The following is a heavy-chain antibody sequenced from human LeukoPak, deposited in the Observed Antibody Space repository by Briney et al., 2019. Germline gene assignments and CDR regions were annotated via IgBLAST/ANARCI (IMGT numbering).Heavy chain of an antibody. D-gene: IGHD2-15*01. V-gene: IGHV3-30*03. CDR3: ASVVVVAAPGSSAHGYYFDY. CDR1: GFTFSYYG. J-gene: IGHJ4*02. CDR2: ISYDGSNK. Sequence: GRSLRLSCAASGFTFSYYGMHWVRQAPGKGLEWVAVISYDGSNKYYADSVKGRFTISRDSSKNTLYLQMNSLRAEDTAVYYCASVVVVAAPGSSAHGYYFDYWGQGTLVTVSS.